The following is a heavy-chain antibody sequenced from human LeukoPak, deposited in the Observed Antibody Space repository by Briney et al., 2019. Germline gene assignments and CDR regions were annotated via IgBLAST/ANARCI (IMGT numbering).Heavy chain of an antibody. D-gene: IGHD6-6*01. CDR1: GFSFRDYW. J-gene: IGHJ4*02. Sequence: GGSLRLSCAASGFSFRDYWMHWVRQGPGKGLVWVSRINGDGSSTSYADFPKGRFTISRDNAKNTLYLQMNSLRVEDTAIYYCARGAHSSSSFEDYWGQGTLVTAAS. CDR2: INGDGSST. V-gene: IGHV3-74*01. CDR3: ARGAHSSSSFEDY.